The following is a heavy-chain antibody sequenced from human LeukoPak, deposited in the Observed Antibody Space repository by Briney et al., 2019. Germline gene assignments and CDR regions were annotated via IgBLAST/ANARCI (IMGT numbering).Heavy chain of an antibody. CDR1: GFTFDDYG. V-gene: IGHV3-20*04. CDR3: VRLVVIDFYYYYMDV. Sequence: PGGSLRLSCAASGFTFDDYGMSWVRQAPGKGLEWVSGINWNGGSTGYADSVKGRFTISRDSAKSSLYLQMNSLRAEDTAFYYCVRLVVIDFYYYYMDVWGQGTTVTVSS. J-gene: IGHJ6*03. CDR2: INWNGGST. D-gene: IGHD3-16*02.